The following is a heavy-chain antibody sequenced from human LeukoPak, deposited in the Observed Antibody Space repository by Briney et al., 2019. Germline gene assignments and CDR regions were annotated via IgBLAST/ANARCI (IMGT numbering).Heavy chain of an antibody. V-gene: IGHV4-31*03. D-gene: IGHD5-12*01. J-gene: IGHJ6*04. CDR2: IHHSGST. CDR1: GASLRSGDHY. Sequence: PSQTLSLTCTVSGASLRSGDHYWSWIRQHPGKGLEWIGYIHHSGSTYYNPSLKSRLTKSLDTSKNQCSLTLSSVTAADTAVYYCARGDITTRGYYYCMDVWGNGTPVTVSS. CDR3: ARGDITTRGYYYCMDV.